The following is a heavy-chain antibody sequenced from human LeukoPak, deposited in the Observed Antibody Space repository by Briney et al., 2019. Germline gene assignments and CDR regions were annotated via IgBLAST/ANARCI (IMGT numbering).Heavy chain of an antibody. CDR2: IRYDGSSA. CDR1: GFTFKNYW. V-gene: IGHV3-74*01. Sequence: PGGPLRLSCATSGFTFKNYWMGWLRQAPGKGLVWVSRIRYDGSSATYAESVKGRFTISRDNARNTLYLQMNSLRVDDTGVYYCAKSDWFDPCGRGILVTVSS. J-gene: IGHJ5*02. CDR3: AKSDWFDP.